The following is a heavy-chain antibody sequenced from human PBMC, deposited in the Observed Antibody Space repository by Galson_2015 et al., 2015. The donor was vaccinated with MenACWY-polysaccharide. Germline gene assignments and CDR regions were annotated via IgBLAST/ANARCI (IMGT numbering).Heavy chain of an antibody. CDR1: GFTFNTHW. J-gene: IGHJ4*02. V-gene: IGHV3-74*01. CDR3: ARGISSSN. D-gene: IGHD6-6*01. CDR2: INRDGSNT. Sequence: LRLSCAASGFTFNTHWMHWVRQAPGQGLMWVSRINRDGSNTDYADSVKGRFTISRDNAKNTLFLQMNSLRAEDTAVYYCARGISSSNWGQGTLVTVSS.